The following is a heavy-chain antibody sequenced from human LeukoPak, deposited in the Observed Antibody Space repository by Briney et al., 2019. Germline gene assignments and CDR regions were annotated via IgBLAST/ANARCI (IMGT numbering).Heavy chain of an antibody. CDR2: ISSYNGNT. J-gene: IGHJ6*02. CDR3: ARGGNYYYDMDV. Sequence: ASVKVSCKASGFTFGSYGISWVRQAPGHGLEWMGWISSYNGNTNFAQKLQGRVTMTTDTSTITAYMELRSLRSDDTAVYYCARGGNYYYDMDVWGQGTTVTVSS. V-gene: IGHV1-18*01. D-gene: IGHD3-16*01. CDR1: GFTFGSYG.